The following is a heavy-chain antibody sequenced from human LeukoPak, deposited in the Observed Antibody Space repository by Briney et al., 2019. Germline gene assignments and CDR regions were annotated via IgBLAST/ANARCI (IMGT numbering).Heavy chain of an antibody. CDR3: ARVSYYYDSSGPRAIDAFDI. Sequence: PSETLSLTCTVSGGSISSGDYYWSWIRQPPGKGLEWIGYIYYSGSTYYNPSLKSRVTISVDTSKNQFSLKLSSVTAADTAVYYCARVSYYYDSSGPRAIDAFDIWGQGTMVTVSS. V-gene: IGHV4-30-4*02. CDR1: GGSISSGDYY. D-gene: IGHD3-22*01. J-gene: IGHJ3*02. CDR2: IYYSGST.